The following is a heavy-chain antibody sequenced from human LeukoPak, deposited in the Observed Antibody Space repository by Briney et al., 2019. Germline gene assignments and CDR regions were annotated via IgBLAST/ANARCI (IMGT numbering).Heavy chain of an antibody. J-gene: IGHJ2*01. CDR2: IWHDGNTQ. Sequence: GGSLRLSCAASGFTFSSYAMHWVRQAPGKGLEWVAVIWHDGNTQYYADSVKGRFTISRDNSKNTLYLQMNGLRVEDTAIYYCASPNSVSGRLRYLALWGLGTFVTVSS. CDR3: ASPNSVSGRLRYLAL. CDR1: GFTFSSYA. V-gene: IGHV3-30*04. D-gene: IGHD6-19*01.